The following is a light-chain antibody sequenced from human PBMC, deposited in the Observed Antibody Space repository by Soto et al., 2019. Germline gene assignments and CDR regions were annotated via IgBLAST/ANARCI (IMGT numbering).Light chain of an antibody. CDR2: WAS. Sequence: DIVMTQSPDSLAASLGERATINCRSSQSVLSSSNNKNYLAWYQQKPGQPPKLLIYWASTRESGVPDRFSGSGSGTDFTLTISSLQAEDVAVYYCQQYYSTPDFGQGTKVEIK. J-gene: IGKJ1*01. CDR1: QSVLSSSNNKNY. CDR3: QQYYSTPD. V-gene: IGKV4-1*01.